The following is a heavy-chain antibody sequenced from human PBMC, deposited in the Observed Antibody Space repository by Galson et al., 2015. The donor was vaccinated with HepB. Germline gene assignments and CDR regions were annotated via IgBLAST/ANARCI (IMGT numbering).Heavy chain of an antibody. CDR1: GFTFSSFE. CDR2: ISSSGSTI. D-gene: IGHD2-15*01. V-gene: IGHV3-48*03. J-gene: IGHJ4*02. CDR3: ARWGRSFLDY. Sequence: SLRLSCAASGFTFSSFEINWVRQAPGKGLEWVSYISSSGSTIYYADSVKGRFTISRDNAKNSVYLQMNSLRAEDTALYYCARWGRSFLDYWGQGTLVTVSS.